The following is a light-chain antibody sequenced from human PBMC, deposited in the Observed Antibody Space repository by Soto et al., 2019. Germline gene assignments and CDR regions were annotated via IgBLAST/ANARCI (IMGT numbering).Light chain of an antibody. CDR1: SRDVGGYNY. CDR2: EVS. CDR3: SSYASTNTVL. J-gene: IGLJ2*01. V-gene: IGLV2-14*01. Sequence: QSALTQPASVSGPPGQSITISCTGTSRDVGGYNYVSWYQHHPGKTPKLMIFEVSNRPSGVSNRFSGSKSGNTASLTISGLQDEDEADYYCSSYASTNTVLFGGGTKLTVL.